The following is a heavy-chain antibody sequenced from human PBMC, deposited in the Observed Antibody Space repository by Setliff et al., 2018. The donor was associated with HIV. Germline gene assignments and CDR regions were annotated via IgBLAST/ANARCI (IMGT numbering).Heavy chain of an antibody. Sequence: PSLTCSVSGGSMSRVYWTWIRQPPGKGLEWIGYVSASGTTKYNPSLQSRVTILVDSSRNQFSLRLSSVTAADTAVYYCARHRYYDILFDPWGQGTLVTVSS. CDR2: VSASGTT. CDR3: ARHRYYDILFDP. J-gene: IGHJ5*02. CDR1: GGSMSRVY. D-gene: IGHD3-9*01. V-gene: IGHV4-59*08.